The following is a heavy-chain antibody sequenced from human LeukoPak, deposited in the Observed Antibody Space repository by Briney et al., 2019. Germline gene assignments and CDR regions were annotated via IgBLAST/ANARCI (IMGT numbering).Heavy chain of an antibody. J-gene: IGHJ3*02. CDR3: ARERWDAFDI. V-gene: IGHV1-18*01. CDR1: GGTFSSYA. D-gene: IGHD4-23*01. CDR2: ISAYNGNT. Sequence: ASVKVSCKASGGTFSSYAISWVRQAPGQGLEWMGWISAYNGNTNYAQKLQGRVTMTTDTSTGTAYMELRSLRSDDTAVYYCARERWDAFDIWGQGTMVTVSS.